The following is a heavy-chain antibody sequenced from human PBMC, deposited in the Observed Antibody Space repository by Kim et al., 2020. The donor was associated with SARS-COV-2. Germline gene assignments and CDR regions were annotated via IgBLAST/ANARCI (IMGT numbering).Heavy chain of an antibody. CDR1: GGSISSYY. D-gene: IGHD3-3*01. CDR3: ARVIRGWSGSIPYGMDV. CDR2: IYYSGST. J-gene: IGHJ6*02. V-gene: IGHV4-59*13. Sequence: SETLSLTCTVSGGSISSYYWSWIRQPPGKGLEWIGYIYYSGSTNYNPSLKSRVTISVDTSKNQFSLKLSSVTAADTAVYYCARVIRGWSGSIPYGMDVWGQGTTVTVSS.